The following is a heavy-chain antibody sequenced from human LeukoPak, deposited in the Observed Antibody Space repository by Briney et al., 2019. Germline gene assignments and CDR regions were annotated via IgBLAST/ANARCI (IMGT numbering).Heavy chain of an antibody. J-gene: IGHJ2*01. CDR2: IYTSGST. CDR1: GGSISSGSYH. Sequence: ASETLSLTCTVSGGSISSGSYHWSWIRQPAGKGLEWIGRIYTSGSTNYNPSLKSRVTISVDTSKNQFSVKLSSVTAADTAVYYCARDYNPLQDWYFDLWGRGTLVTVSS. D-gene: IGHD3-10*01. V-gene: IGHV4-61*02. CDR3: ARDYNPLQDWYFDL.